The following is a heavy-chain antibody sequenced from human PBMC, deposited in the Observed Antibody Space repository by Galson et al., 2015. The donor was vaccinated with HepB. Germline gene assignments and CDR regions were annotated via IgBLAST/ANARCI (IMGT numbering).Heavy chain of an antibody. CDR2: IWYDGSNK. Sequence: SLRLSCAASGFTFSSYGMHWVRQAPGKGLEWVAVIWYDGSNKYYADSVKGRFTISRDNSKNTLYLQMNSLRAEDTAVYYCARVWSEYDILTGYSSDAFDIWGQGTMVTVSS. CDR1: GFTFSSYG. V-gene: IGHV3-33*01. D-gene: IGHD3-9*01. J-gene: IGHJ3*02. CDR3: ARVWSEYDILTGYSSDAFDI.